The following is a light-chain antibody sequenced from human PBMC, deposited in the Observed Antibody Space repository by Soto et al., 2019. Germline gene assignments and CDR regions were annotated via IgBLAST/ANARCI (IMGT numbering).Light chain of an antibody. CDR3: RESMEFPIT. J-gene: IGKJ5*01. V-gene: IGKV2-40*01. CDR1: HSLLDSNDGNPY. CDR2: SIS. Sequence: EIMMTQTPLSLPVTPGEPASISCRSTHSLLDSNDGNPYLDWYLQKPGQSPQLLIYSISSRASGVPVRFRGSGSGTYVTQKISRVEADEVVVYYCRESMEFPITCGQGTRLDI.